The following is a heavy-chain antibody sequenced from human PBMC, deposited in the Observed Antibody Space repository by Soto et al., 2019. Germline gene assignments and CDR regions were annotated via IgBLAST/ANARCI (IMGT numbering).Heavy chain of an antibody. CDR3: ARHGNTVTTGYYYGMDV. D-gene: IGHD4-17*01. V-gene: IGHV4-39*01. CDR1: GASIISSNYY. CDR2: MYYSGRT. Sequence: SETLSLTCTVSGASIISSNYYFGCIRQPPWMGLEWIGTMYYSGRTYYNPSLKSRVTTSVDTSKNQFSLKLSAVTATDTAVYYCARHGNTVTTGYYYGMDVWGQGTTVTVSS. J-gene: IGHJ6*02.